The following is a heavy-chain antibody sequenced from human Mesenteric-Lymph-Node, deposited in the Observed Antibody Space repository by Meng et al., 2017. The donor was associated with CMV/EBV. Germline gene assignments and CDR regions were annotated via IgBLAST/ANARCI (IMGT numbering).Heavy chain of an antibody. CDR3: VRDEGYGMDV. CDR1: GGSFSGYY. CDR2: INHSGST. Sequence: SETLSLTCAVYGGSFSGYYWSWIRQPPGKGLEWIGEINHSGSTNYNPSLKSRVTISVDTSKNQFSLKVSSVTAADTAVYYCVRDEGYGMDVWGQGTTVTVSS. V-gene: IGHV4-34*01. J-gene: IGHJ6*02.